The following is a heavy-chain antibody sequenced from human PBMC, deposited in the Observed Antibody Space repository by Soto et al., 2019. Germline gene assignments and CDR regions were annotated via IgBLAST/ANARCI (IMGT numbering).Heavy chain of an antibody. CDR2: IIPVLNLV. Sequence: VQLEQSETEVRKPGSSVKLSCKTSGDSFNDYAISWVRQAPGQGLEWMGGIIPVLNLVRYAEKFQSRVTISATDATGTADLEVTRLRSEDTATYYCATATESTRGGRLDVWGLGNTVAVSS. D-gene: IGHD3-16*01. CDR1: GDSFNDYA. J-gene: IGHJ6*02. V-gene: IGHV1-69*01. CDR3: ATATESTRGGRLDV.